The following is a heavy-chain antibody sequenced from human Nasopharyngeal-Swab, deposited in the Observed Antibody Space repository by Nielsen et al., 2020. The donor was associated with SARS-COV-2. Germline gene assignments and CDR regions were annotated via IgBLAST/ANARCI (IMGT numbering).Heavy chain of an antibody. D-gene: IGHD1-14*01. V-gene: IGHV1-3*01. J-gene: IGHJ4*02. CDR3: TRELLRITGFDY. CDR1: GYTFTSYV. Sequence: ASVKVSCKASGYTFTSYVIHWLRQAPGQRLEWMGWINAGNGYRKYSQKFQGRVTITRDTSARTAYLELSSRRSEDTAVYYCTRELLRITGFDYWGQGTLVTVSS. CDR2: INAGNGYR.